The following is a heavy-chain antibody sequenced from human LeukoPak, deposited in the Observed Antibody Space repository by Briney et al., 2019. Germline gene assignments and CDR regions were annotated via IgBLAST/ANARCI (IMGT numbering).Heavy chain of an antibody. CDR1: GGTFSSYA. CDR3: ARDLERGYSYGFRSYDAFDI. CDR2: IIPIFGTA. D-gene: IGHD5-18*01. V-gene: IGHV1-69*13. J-gene: IGHJ3*02. Sequence: SVKVSCKASGGTFSSYAISWVRQAPGQGLEWMGGIIPIFGTANYAQKFQVRVTITADESTSTAYMELSSLRSEDTAVYYCARDLERGYSYGFRSYDAFDIWGQGTMVTVSS.